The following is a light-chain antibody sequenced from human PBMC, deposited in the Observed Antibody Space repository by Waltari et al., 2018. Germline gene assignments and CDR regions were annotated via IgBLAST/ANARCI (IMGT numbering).Light chain of an antibody. V-gene: IGKV3-20*01. CDR1: QSVSRT. CDR3: QHDVRLPVT. Sequence: EIVLTQSLRTLPSSPGDSAPLPCRASQSVSRTLAWYQQKPGQAPRRLIYGASTRATGIPDRFSGSGSGTDFSLNISRLEAEDFAVYYCQHDVRLPVTFGQGTKVEIK. J-gene: IGKJ1*01. CDR2: GAS.